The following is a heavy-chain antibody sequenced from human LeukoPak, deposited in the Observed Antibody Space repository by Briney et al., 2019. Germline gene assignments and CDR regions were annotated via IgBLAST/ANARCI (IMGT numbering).Heavy chain of an antibody. CDR2: INSGSSYT. V-gene: IGHV3-11*05. CDR1: GGSISDYY. Sequence: LSLTCTVSGGSISDYYMSWIRQAPGKGLEWVSYINSGSSYTNYADSVKGRFTISRDNAKNSLYLQMNSLRAEDTAVYYCARVPCGGGSCHDYWGQGTLVTVSS. J-gene: IGHJ4*02. CDR3: ARVPCGGGSCHDY. D-gene: IGHD2-15*01.